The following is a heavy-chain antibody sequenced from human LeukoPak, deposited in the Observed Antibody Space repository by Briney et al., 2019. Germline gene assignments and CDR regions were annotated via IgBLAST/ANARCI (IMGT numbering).Heavy chain of an antibody. Sequence: ASVKVPCKASGYTFTTYGITWVRQAPGHGLEWMGWISAYNGNTNYAQKFQGGDTMTTDTSTNTAYMELRSLRSDDTAVYYCARDLIEEGYFDYWGQGTLVTVSS. CDR1: GYTFTTYG. V-gene: IGHV1-18*01. CDR2: ISAYNGNT. CDR3: ARDLIEEGYFDY. J-gene: IGHJ4*02.